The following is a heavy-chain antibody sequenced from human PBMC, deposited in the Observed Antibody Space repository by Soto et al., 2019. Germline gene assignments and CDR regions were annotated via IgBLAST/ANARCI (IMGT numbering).Heavy chain of an antibody. CDR1: GCTCGSCG. J-gene: IGHJ6*02. V-gene: IGHV3-23*01. CDR2: IIDSGGST. Sequence: VGSLRLCYAAAGCTCGSCGRGWVRQAPGKGLEWVSDIIDSGGSTYYADSVKGRFTISRDNSKSTLYLQMNSLRAEDTAVYYCGKGRSYYYYYGVDVWGQGTTVTV. D-gene: IGHD1-26*01. CDR3: GKGRSYYYYYGVDV.